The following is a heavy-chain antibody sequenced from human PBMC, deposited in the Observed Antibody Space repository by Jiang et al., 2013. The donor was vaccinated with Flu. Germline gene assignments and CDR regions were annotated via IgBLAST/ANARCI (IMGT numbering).Heavy chain of an antibody. Sequence: VKPAGTLSLTCALSGGSIISDNWWSWVRQPPGKGLEWIGEIHHTWTSNYNPSLRGRVTLSVDTSNNHFSLQLSSVTAADTAVYYCARGKLVGDFWSGYEYHFENWGQGTLV. D-gene: IGHD3-3*01. J-gene: IGHJ4*02. CDR2: IHHTWTS. V-gene: IGHV4-4*02. CDR1: GGSIISDNW. CDR3: ARGKLVGDFWSGYEYHFEN.